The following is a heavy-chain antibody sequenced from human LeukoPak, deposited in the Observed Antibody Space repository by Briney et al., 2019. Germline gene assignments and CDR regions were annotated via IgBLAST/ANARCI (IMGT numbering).Heavy chain of an antibody. Sequence: SETLSLTCGVSGGSISSTNWWTWFRQPPGEGLEWIGEVHLIGTTNYNPSLQNRLTMSVDFSENHISLKLTSVTAADTAIYYRAREGGPYRPLDYSGQGTLVTVSS. V-gene: IGHV4-4*02. J-gene: IGHJ4*02. CDR1: GGSISSTNW. CDR2: VHLIGTT. CDR3: AREGGPYRPLDY.